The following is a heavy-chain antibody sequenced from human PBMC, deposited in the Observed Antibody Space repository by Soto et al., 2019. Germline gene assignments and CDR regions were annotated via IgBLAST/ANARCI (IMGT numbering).Heavy chain of an antibody. D-gene: IGHD3-10*01. J-gene: IGHJ6*02. CDR1: TSSYH. CDR3: ARVAAFWSNYVHYYSGLDV. V-gene: IGHV4-59*01. CDR2: VSSTGST. Sequence: SETLTLTCTASTSSYHWAWIRQPPGRGLEWIGYVSSTGSTKYNPSFKSRVTISIDTSRDQFTLQLTSVTAADTAVYYCARVAAFWSNYVHYYSGLDVWGQGITVTVSS.